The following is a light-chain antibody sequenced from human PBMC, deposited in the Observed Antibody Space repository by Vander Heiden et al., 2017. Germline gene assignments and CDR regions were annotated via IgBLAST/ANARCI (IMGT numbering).Light chain of an antibody. V-gene: IGLV1-40*01. CDR2: SNS. Sequence: QSVLTQPPSASGAPGQRVTLSCTGSSSNIGAHYDVHWYQQFPGTAPKLLIYSNSNRPSGVPDRFSGSKFGASAALAITGLQAEDEADYYCQSYDSSLSVWVFGGGTKLTVL. CDR1: SSNIGAHYD. J-gene: IGLJ3*02. CDR3: QSYDSSLSVWV.